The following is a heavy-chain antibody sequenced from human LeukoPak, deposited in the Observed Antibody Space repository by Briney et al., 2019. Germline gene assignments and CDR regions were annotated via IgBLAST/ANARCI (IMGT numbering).Heavy chain of an antibody. V-gene: IGHV3-33*01. CDR2: IWYDGSNK. Sequence: GRSLRLSCAASGFTFSSYGMHWVRQAPGKGLEWVAVIWYDGSNKYYADSVKGRFTISRDNSKNTLYLQMNSLRVEDTAVYYCARDLYADYVWGSFVYWGRGTLVTVSS. CDR1: GFTFSSYG. CDR3: ARDLYADYVWGSFVY. D-gene: IGHD3-16*01. J-gene: IGHJ4*02.